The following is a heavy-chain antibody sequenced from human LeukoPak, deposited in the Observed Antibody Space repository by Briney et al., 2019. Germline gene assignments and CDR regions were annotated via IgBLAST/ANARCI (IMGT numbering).Heavy chain of an antibody. CDR1: GFTFSSYW. V-gene: IGHV3-7*01. J-gene: IGHJ4*02. D-gene: IGHD2-2*01. CDR2: IRQDGSEK. CDR3: ARENRSTSCCFDY. Sequence: GGSLRLSSAASGFTFSSYWMSWVRQAPGKGLEWVANIRQDGSEKYYVDSVKGQFTISRDNAKNSLYLQMTSLRAEDTAVYYCARENRSTSCCFDYWGQGTLVTVSS.